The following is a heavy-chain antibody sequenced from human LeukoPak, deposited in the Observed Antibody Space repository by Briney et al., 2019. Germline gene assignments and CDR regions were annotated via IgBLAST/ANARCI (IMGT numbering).Heavy chain of an antibody. Sequence: PGGSLRLSCAASGFIFSSYAMHWVRRAPGKGLEWVALISYEGSNKYYADAVKGRFTISRDNSKNTLYLQMSSLRAEDTAVYYCARDHDWDYMDVWGKGTTVTVSS. J-gene: IGHJ6*03. V-gene: IGHV3-30*04. D-gene: IGHD3-9*01. CDR2: ISYEGSNK. CDR3: ARDHDWDYMDV. CDR1: GFIFSSYA.